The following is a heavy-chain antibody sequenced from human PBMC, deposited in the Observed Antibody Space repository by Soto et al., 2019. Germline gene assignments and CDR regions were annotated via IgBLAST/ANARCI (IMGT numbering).Heavy chain of an antibody. CDR3: ATGGGDYIWGSYRIGFDY. Sequence: ESGGGLVQPGGSLRLSCAASGFTFSSYAMSWVRQAPGKGLEWVSAISGSGGSTYYADSVKGRFTISRDNSKNTLYLQMNSLRAEDTAVYYCATGGGDYIWGSYRIGFDYWGQGTLVTVSS. J-gene: IGHJ4*02. D-gene: IGHD3-16*02. CDR2: ISGSGGST. CDR1: GFTFSSYA. V-gene: IGHV3-23*01.